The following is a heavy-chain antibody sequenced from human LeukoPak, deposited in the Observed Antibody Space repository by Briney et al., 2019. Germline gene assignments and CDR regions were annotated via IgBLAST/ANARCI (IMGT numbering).Heavy chain of an antibody. CDR3: ARDPLGRKQWLVAFDY. Sequence: PSETLSLTCTVSGGSISSYYWSWIRQPPGKGLEWIGYIYYSGSTNYNPSLKSRVTISVDTSKNQFSLKLSSVTAADTAVYYCARDPLGRKQWLVAFDYWGQGTLVTVSS. V-gene: IGHV4-59*01. CDR1: GGSISSYY. J-gene: IGHJ4*02. D-gene: IGHD6-19*01. CDR2: IYYSGST.